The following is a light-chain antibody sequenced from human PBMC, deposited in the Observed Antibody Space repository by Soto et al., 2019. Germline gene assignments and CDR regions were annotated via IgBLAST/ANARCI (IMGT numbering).Light chain of an antibody. CDR1: QALSNY. Sequence: DIQLTQSPSVLSASVGDTVTITCRASQALSNYLAWYQQKPGKAPDLLIYSASTLQSGVPSSFSGSGSETEFSLRIRALQPEDFATYYCQQLSRYPLTFGEGTKVDIK. J-gene: IGKJ4*01. CDR2: SAS. V-gene: IGKV1-9*01. CDR3: QQLSRYPLT.